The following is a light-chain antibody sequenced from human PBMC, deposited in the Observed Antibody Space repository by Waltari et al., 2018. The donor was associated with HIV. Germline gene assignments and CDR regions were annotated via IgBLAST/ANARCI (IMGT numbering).Light chain of an antibody. Sequence: DTQLTQSPSFLSASVGDRVTITCRASKGLSSFLAWYQQKPGKAPKLLIYSTSTLQSGVPSRFSGGGSVTEFSLTISSLQPEDLGTYFCQQLTTFGQGTQLEI. CDR2: STS. J-gene: IGKJ2*01. CDR1: KGLSSF. CDR3: QQLTT. V-gene: IGKV1-9*01.